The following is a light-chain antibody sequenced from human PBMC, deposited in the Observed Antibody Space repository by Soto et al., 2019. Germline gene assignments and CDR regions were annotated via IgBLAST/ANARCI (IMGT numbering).Light chain of an antibody. CDR3: QQYDDWPET. CDR2: GAS. J-gene: IGKJ1*01. Sequence: EIVMTQSPATLSVSPGERATLSCRASQNVRSNLAWYQQKPGQAPRLLIYGASTRATGIPARFSGRGSGTEFILTISSLQSEDFEVYYCQQYDDWPETLGQGTKVDI. V-gene: IGKV3-15*01. CDR1: QNVRSN.